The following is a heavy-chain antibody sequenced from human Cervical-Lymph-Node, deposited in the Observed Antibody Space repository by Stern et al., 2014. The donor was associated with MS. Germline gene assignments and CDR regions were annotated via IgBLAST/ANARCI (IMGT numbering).Heavy chain of an antibody. CDR3: TKDSHQLPMASYGMDI. CDR2: ISWKSGNI. D-gene: IGHD5-24*01. V-gene: IGHV3-9*01. CDR1: GFKFDDHA. Sequence: EVQLVESGGGLVQPGRSLRLSCAASGFKFDDHAMHWVRQVPGKGLEWVSGISWKSGNIGYADSVKGRFTISRDNAKSSLYLQMNSLRVEDKAFYYCTKDSHQLPMASYGMDIWGLGTMVTVSS. J-gene: IGHJ6*02.